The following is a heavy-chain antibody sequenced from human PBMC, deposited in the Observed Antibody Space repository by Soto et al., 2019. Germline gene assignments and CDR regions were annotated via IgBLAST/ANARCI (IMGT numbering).Heavy chain of an antibody. J-gene: IGHJ5*02. CDR2: ISATGGST. V-gene: IGHV3-23*01. D-gene: IGHD2-21*02. Sequence: GSLRLSCAAYGFTFSSYTMSWVRQAPGKGLEWVSGISATGGSTYYADSVKGRFTFSRDNSKNTLYLQMNSLRAEDTAVYYCAKGFIRDCGGDCTVDTWGQGTLVTVSS. CDR1: GFTFSSYT. CDR3: AKGFIRDCGGDCTVDT.